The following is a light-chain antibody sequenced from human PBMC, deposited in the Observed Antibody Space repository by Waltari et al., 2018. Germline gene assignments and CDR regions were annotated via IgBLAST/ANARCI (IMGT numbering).Light chain of an antibody. Sequence: QSALTQPASVSGTPGQSITLSCTGTSRDAGRYDYVSWYQQHPGRAPKLLIHDVTDRASGVADRFSCSKSGNTASLTISGLQTEDEADYYCTSYTSSTTTPYVFGTGTQVTV. J-gene: IGLJ1*01. CDR2: DVT. CDR3: TSYTSSTTTPYV. CDR1: SRDAGRYDY. V-gene: IGLV2-14*03.